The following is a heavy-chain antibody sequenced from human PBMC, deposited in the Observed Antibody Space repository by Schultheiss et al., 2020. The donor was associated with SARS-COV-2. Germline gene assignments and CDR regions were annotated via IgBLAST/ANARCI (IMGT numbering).Heavy chain of an antibody. V-gene: IGHV3-30*04. D-gene: IGHD2-21*01. CDR3: AREGAYCGGDCFTFDY. J-gene: IGHJ4*02. CDR2: ISYDGSNK. CDR1: GFTFSSYA. Sequence: GGSLRLSCAASGFTFSSYAMHWVRQAPGKGLEWVAVISYDGSNKYYADSVKGRFTISRDNSKNTLYLQMNSLRAEDTAVYYCAREGAYCGGDCFTFDYWGQGTLVTVSS.